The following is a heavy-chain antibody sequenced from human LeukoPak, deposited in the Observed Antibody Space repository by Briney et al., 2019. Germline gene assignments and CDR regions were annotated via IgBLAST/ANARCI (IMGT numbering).Heavy chain of an antibody. V-gene: IGHV4-39*07. Sequence: SETLSLTCTVSGGSISSSYYYWGWIRQPPGKGLEWIGSIYYSGSTYYNPSLKSRVTISVDTSKNQFSLKLSSVTAADTAVYYCARPRGSSSSGAFDIWGQGTMVTVSS. CDR1: GGSISSSYYY. CDR2: IYYSGST. D-gene: IGHD6-6*01. J-gene: IGHJ3*02. CDR3: ARPRGSSSSGAFDI.